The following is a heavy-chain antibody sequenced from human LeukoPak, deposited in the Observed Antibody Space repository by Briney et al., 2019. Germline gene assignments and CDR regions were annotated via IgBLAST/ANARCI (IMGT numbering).Heavy chain of an antibody. CDR1: SFTFTNYG. V-gene: IGHV1-18*01. Sequence: SVRVSCKASSFTFTNYGLTWVRQAPGQGLEWMGWIRAYNGNTKSTQKLQGRVTMTTDTSTSTAYMELTSLRSDDTAVYYCARGVRDGMDVWGQGTTVTVSS. D-gene: IGHD3-10*01. CDR2: IRAYNGNT. J-gene: IGHJ6*02. CDR3: ARGVRDGMDV.